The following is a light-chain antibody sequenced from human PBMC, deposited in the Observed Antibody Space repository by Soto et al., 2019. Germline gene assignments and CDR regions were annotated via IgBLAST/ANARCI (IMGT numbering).Light chain of an antibody. CDR3: QHYDTPPYS. Sequence: DIQMTQSPSSLSASVGDRVTTTCRASQDISNYLNWYQHKAGQAPKLLIYDASNLETGIPSRFSGTGSGTDFTLTLSSLQPEDIATYYCQHYDTPPYSFGQGTKLEIK. J-gene: IGKJ2*03. CDR2: DAS. V-gene: IGKV1-33*01. CDR1: QDISNY.